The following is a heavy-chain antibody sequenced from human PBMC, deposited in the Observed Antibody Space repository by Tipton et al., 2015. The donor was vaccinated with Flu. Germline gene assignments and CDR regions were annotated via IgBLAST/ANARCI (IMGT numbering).Heavy chain of an antibody. D-gene: IGHD4-11*01. Sequence: SLRLSCAASGFSVSRNYMSWVRQAPGKGLEWVSVIYSGGSTDYADSVKGRFTISRDNSKNTLYLQMNSLRAEDTAVYYCARYPESNYHWFGPWGQGALVTVSS. CDR1: GFSVSRNY. J-gene: IGHJ5*02. V-gene: IGHV3-53*01. CDR3: ARYPESNYHWFGP. CDR2: IYSGGST.